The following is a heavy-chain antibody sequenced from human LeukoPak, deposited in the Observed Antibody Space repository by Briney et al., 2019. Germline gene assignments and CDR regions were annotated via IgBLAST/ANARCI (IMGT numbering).Heavy chain of an antibody. D-gene: IGHD1/OR15-1a*01. V-gene: IGHV3-30*18. CDR1: GFTFSSYG. CDR2: ISYDGSNK. J-gene: IGHJ6*02. CDR3: AKDLLPTKQRYGMDV. Sequence: GGSLRLSCAASGFTFSSYGMHWVRQAPGKGLEGVAVISYDGSNKYYADSVKGRFTISRDNSKNTLYLQMNSLRAEDTAAYYCAKDLLPTKQRYGMDVWGQGTTVTVSS.